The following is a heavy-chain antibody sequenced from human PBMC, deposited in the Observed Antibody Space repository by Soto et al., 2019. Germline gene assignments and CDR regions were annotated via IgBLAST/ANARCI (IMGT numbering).Heavy chain of an antibody. V-gene: IGHV4-31*03. J-gene: IGHJ4*02. CDR2: IYYSGST. Sequence: SETLSLTCTVSGGSISSGGYYWSWIRQHPGKGLEWIGYIYYSGSTYYNPSLKSRVTISVDTSKNQFSLKLSSVTAADTAVYYCARARTGRTYSGYDFRFDYWGQRTLVTVSS. CDR1: GGSISSGGYY. CDR3: ARARTGRTYSGYDFRFDY. D-gene: IGHD5-12*01.